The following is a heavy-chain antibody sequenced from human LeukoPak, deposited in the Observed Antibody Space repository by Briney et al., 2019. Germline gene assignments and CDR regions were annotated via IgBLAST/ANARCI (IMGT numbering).Heavy chain of an antibody. Sequence: GGSLRLSCAASGFSFDDYAMHWVRQAPGKGLEWVSGISWNRGSIGYADSVKGRFTISRDNAKNSLYVQMNSLRAEDTALYYCAKDMGAYGDYVEAFHIWGQGTMVTVSS. V-gene: IGHV3-9*01. J-gene: IGHJ3*02. CDR1: GFSFDDYA. D-gene: IGHD4-17*01. CDR3: AKDMGAYGDYVEAFHI. CDR2: ISWNRGSI.